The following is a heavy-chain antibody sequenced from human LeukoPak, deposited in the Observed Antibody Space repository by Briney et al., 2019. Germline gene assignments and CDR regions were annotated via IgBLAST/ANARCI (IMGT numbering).Heavy chain of an antibody. V-gene: IGHV1-69*05. CDR2: IIPIFGTA. J-gene: IGHJ4*02. CDR1: GGTFSSYA. CDR3: ARGSIAARRFDY. D-gene: IGHD6-6*01. Sequence: RRASVKVSCKVSGGTFSSYAISWVRQAPGQGLEWMGGIIPIFGTANYAQKFQGRVTITTDESTSTAYMELSSLRSEDTAVYYCARGSIAARRFDYWGQGTLVTVSS.